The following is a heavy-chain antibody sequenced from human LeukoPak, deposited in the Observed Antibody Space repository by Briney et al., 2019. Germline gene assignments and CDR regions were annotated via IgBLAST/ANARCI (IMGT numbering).Heavy chain of an antibody. Sequence: ASVTVSFTASGYTFTGYYMHWVRQAPGQGLEWMGWINPNSGVTNYAQKFQGRVTMTRDTSISTAYMELSRLRSDDTAVYYCAREWREGAAAAPGYFDYWGQGTLVTVSS. CDR2: INPNSGVT. V-gene: IGHV1-2*02. D-gene: IGHD6-13*01. CDR3: AREWREGAAAAPGYFDY. J-gene: IGHJ4*02. CDR1: GYTFTGYY.